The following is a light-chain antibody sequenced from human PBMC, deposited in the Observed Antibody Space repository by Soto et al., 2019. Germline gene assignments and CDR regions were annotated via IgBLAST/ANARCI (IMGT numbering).Light chain of an antibody. Sequence: EIVLTQSPATVSLSPGERATLSCRASQSVSSDLVWYQQKPGQAPRLLIYDASNRATGIPARFSGSGSGTDFTLTISRLEPEDFAVYYCQWSGGSVSFGGGTKVE. CDR2: DAS. J-gene: IGKJ4*01. CDR1: QSVSSD. V-gene: IGKV3-11*01. CDR3: QWSGGSVS.